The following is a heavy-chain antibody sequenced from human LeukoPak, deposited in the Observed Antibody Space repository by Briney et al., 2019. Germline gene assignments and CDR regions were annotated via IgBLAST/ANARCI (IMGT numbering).Heavy chain of an antibody. D-gene: IGHD6-6*01. CDR2: IRQDGSEK. J-gene: IGHJ4*02. CDR1: GFTFSSYW. V-gene: IGHV3-7*01. Sequence: GGSLRLSCAASGFTFSSYWMSWVRQAPGKGLEWVANIRQDGSEKYYVDSVKGRFTISRDNAKNSLYLQMNSLRAEDVAVYYCARVRAEYSRLKGTLDYWGQGTLVTVSS. CDR3: ARVRAEYSRLKGTLDY.